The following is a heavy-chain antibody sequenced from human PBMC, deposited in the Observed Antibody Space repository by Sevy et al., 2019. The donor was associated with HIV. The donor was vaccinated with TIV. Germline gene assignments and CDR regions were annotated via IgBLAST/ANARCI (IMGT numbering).Heavy chain of an antibody. D-gene: IGHD2-15*01. CDR1: GFTFSDSW. CDR2: INRAGSAK. Sequence: GGSLRLSCAASGFTFSDSWMTWVRQGPGKGLEWVANINRAGSAKYYVDTVRGRFTICRDNAKNSLYLQRNSLRVEDTALYYCAGGGFLSRYWGQGSLVTVSS. CDR3: AGGGFLSRY. V-gene: IGHV3-7*01. J-gene: IGHJ4*02.